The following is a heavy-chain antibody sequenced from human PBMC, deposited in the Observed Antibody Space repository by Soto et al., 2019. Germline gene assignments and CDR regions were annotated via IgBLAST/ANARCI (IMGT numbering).Heavy chain of an antibody. V-gene: IGHV5-51*01. CDR2: IYPGDSDT. D-gene: IGHD3-9*01. Sequence: PGESLKISCKASGYRFTSDWIGWVRQMPGKGLEWMGIIYPGDSDTRYSPSFQGQVTISADKSITTAYLQWSSLKASDTAMYFCTKHLVSGTISRGNWFDPWGQGILVTVSS. CDR1: GYRFTSDW. CDR3: TKHLVSGTISRGNWFDP. J-gene: IGHJ5*02.